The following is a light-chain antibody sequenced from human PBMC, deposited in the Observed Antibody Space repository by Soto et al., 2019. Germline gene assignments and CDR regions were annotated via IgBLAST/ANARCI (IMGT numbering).Light chain of an antibody. CDR2: GAS. Sequence: DIQMTQSPSSLSASVGNRVIITCRASQDISNYLAWDQQKPGKVPKLLIYGASTLQSGVPSRFSGSGSGTDFALTISSLQPENVASYYCQKHNSAPLFGGGTKVEIK. V-gene: IGKV1-27*01. J-gene: IGKJ4*01. CDR1: QDISNY. CDR3: QKHNSAPL.